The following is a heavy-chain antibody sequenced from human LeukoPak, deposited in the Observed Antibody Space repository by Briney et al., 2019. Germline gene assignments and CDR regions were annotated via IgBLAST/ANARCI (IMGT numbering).Heavy chain of an antibody. CDR1: GFTFSSYW. J-gene: IGHJ4*02. CDR3: ARDWSPSYCRGGSCPNDY. D-gene: IGHD2-15*01. CDR2: IKQDGSEK. V-gene: IGHV3-7*01. Sequence: PGGSLRLSCAASGFTFSSYWMTWVRQAPGKGLEWVANIKQDGSEKYYVDSVKGRFTISRDNAKNSLYLQMNSLRAEDTAVYYCARDWSPSYCRGGSCPNDYWGQGILVTGSS.